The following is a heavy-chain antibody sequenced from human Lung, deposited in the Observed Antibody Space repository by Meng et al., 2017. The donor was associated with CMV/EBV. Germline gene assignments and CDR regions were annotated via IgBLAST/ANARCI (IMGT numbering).Heavy chain of an antibody. V-gene: IGHV3-21*01. CDR3: ARDAEQLVRGGGMDV. D-gene: IGHD6-6*01. CDR2: ISSSSYI. J-gene: IGHJ6*02. Sequence: GESLKISCAASGFTFSSYSMNWVRQAPGKGLEWVSSISSSSYIYYADSVKGRLTISGDNAKNSLYLQMNSLRAENTAVYYGARDAEQLVRGGGMDVWGQGTTVTVSS. CDR1: GFTFSSYS.